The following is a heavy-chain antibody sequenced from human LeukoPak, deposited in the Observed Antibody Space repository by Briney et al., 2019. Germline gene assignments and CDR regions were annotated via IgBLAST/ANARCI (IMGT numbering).Heavy chain of an antibody. CDR3: AREGPGSYRYFDY. CDR1: GFTFSSYW. Sequence: PGGSLRLSCAASGFTFSSYWMSWVRQAPGKGLEWVANIKQDGSEKYYVDSVEGRFTISRDNAKNSLYLQMNSLRAEDTAVYYCAREGPGSYRYFDYWGQGTLVTVSS. CDR2: IKQDGSEK. D-gene: IGHD1-26*01. J-gene: IGHJ4*02. V-gene: IGHV3-7*01.